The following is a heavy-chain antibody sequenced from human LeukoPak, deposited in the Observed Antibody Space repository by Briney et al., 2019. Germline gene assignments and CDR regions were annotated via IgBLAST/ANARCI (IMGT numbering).Heavy chain of an antibody. Sequence: GGSLRLACAASGLIFSNCWMTWVRQAPGKGLERVCRIKSEVDGATRDYAAPVRGRFTLSRDDSRNTLYLQMNSLKTEDTAFYYCTTDVPFTSGGAIAYWGQGTLVTVSS. D-gene: IGHD3-16*02. CDR1: GLIFSNCW. CDR2: IKSEVDGATR. V-gene: IGHV3-15*01. CDR3: TTDVPFTSGGAIAY. J-gene: IGHJ4*02.